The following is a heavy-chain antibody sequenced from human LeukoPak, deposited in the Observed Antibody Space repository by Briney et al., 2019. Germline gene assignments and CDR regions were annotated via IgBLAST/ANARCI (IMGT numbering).Heavy chain of an antibody. CDR2: ISSSSSYI. D-gene: IGHD3-16*02. J-gene: IGHJ4*02. CDR1: GFTCSSYS. CDR3: ARDLDYVWGSYRYPFDY. V-gene: IGHV3-21*01. Sequence: GGSLRLSCAASGFTCSSYSMIWVRQAPGKGLEWVSYISSSSSYIYYADSVKGRFTIYRDNAKHSLYLHMNSLIAEDTALYYCARDLDYVWGSYRYPFDYWGQGTLVTVSS.